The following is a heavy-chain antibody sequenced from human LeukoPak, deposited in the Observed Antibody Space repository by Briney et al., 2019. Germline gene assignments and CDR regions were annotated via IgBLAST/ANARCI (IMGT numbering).Heavy chain of an antibody. CDR1: GFTFSTYS. D-gene: IGHD2-15*01. V-gene: IGHV3-21*01. Sequence: GGSLRLSCAASGFTFSTYSMNWVRQAPGKGLEWVSSISTSSSYIYYADSVKGRFTISRDNAKNSLNLQMSSLRGEDTAVYYCARGYCSGGSCYAGGDAFDFWGQGTMVTVSS. CDR2: ISTSSSYI. CDR3: ARGYCSGGSCYAGGDAFDF. J-gene: IGHJ3*01.